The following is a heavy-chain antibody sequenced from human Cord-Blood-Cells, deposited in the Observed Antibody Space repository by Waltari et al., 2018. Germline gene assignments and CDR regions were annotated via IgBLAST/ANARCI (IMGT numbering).Heavy chain of an antibody. J-gene: IGHJ2*01. V-gene: IGHV1-3*01. D-gene: IGHD5-12*01. CDR2: INAGNGNT. CDR3: ATQDSGYDWYFDL. Sequence: QVQLVQSGAEVKKPGASVKVSCKASGYTFTSYAMHWVRQAPGQRLEWMGWINAGNGNTKYSQKCQGRVTITRDTSASTAYMELSSLRSEDTTVYYCATQDSGYDWYFDLWGRGTLVTVSS. CDR1: GYTFTSYA.